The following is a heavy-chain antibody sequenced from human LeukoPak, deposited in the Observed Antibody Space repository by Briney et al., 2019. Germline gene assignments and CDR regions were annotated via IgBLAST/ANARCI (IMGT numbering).Heavy chain of an antibody. CDR1: GDSVSSNSAA. CDR2: TYYRSKWYN. V-gene: IGHV6-1*01. CDR3: ARASGYCSGGSRYRSYYYYYYGMDV. Sequence: SQTLSLTCAISGDSVSSNSAAWNWIRQSPSRGLEWLGRTYYRSKWYNDYAVSVKSRITINPDTSKNQFSLQLNSVTPEDTAVYYCARASGYCSGGSRYRSYYYYYYGMDVWGQGTTVTVSS. D-gene: IGHD2-15*01. J-gene: IGHJ6*02.